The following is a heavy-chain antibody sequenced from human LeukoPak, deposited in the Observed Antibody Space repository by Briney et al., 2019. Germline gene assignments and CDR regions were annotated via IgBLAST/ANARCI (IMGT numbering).Heavy chain of an antibody. Sequence: SGTLSLTCAVYGGSSSGNYWGWIRQPPGKGLERIGSIYYSGSTYYNPSLKSRVTISVDTSKNQFSLKLSSVTAADTAVYYCARGPYNSGYYYGGEGFDPWGQGTLVTVSS. CDR1: GGSSSGNY. J-gene: IGHJ5*02. V-gene: IGHV4-34*01. D-gene: IGHD3-22*01. CDR3: ARGPYNSGYYYGGEGFDP. CDR2: IYYSGST.